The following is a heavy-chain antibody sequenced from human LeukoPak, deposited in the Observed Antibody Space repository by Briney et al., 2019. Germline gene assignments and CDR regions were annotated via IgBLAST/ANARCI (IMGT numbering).Heavy chain of an antibody. CDR3: ARSPGDPWDDTSFYLDV. J-gene: IGHJ6*03. CDR2: HSMSDDKP. D-gene: IGHD4-17*01. Sequence: ASVKVSCKASGYTLTSNGITWVRQAPGQGLEWMGCHSMSDDKPKYAQRFQRRVTMTTDTSTGTAYMYLRGLRPDDTAVYYCARSPGDPWDDTSFYLDVWGEGTTVTVSS. V-gene: IGHV1-18*01. CDR1: GYTLTSNG.